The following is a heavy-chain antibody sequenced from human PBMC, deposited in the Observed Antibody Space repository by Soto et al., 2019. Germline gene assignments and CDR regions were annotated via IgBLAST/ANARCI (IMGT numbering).Heavy chain of an antibody. Sequence: QVQLQESGPGLVKPSQTLSLICIVSGGSISRRVDGSYWTWIRQHPGKGLEWIGYIYYTGSTYYSPFLKSRPSISVDTSENLFSLELTSVTAADTAIYFCASGHDAYKVRYWGQGTLVTVSS. CDR3: ASGHDAYKVRY. V-gene: IGHV4-31*03. CDR1: GGSISRRVDGSY. J-gene: IGHJ4*02. D-gene: IGHD1-1*01. CDR2: IYYTGST.